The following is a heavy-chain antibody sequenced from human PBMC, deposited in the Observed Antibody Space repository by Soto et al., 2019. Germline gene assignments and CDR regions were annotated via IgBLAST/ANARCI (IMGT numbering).Heavy chain of an antibody. Sequence: QVQLVESGGGVVQPGRSLRLSCAASGFTFSSYAMHWVRQAPGKGLEWVAVISYDGSNKYYADSVKGRFTISRDNSKNTLYRKMNSLRAEDTAVYYCGRGVGGLYCSSTSCQTGGAFDYWGQGTLVTVSS. D-gene: IGHD2-2*01. CDR1: GFTFSSYA. J-gene: IGHJ4*02. CDR2: ISYDGSNK. V-gene: IGHV3-30-3*01. CDR3: GRGVGGLYCSSTSCQTGGAFDY.